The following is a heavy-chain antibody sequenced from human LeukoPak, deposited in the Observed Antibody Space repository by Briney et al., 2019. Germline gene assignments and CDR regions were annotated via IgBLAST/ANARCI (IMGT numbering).Heavy chain of an antibody. CDR3: ARHDYYYYGMDV. CDR1: GGSFSSGSYY. J-gene: IGHJ6*02. Sequence: SETLSLTCTVSGGSFSSGSYYWSWIRQPPGQGLEWIGYIYYSGSTNYNPSLKSRVTISVDTSKNQFSLKLSSVTAADTAVYYCARHDYYYYGMDVWGQGTTVTVSS. CDR2: IYYSGST. V-gene: IGHV4-61*01.